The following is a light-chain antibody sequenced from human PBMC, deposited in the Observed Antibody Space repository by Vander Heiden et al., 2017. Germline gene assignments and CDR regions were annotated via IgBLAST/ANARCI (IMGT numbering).Light chain of an antibody. J-gene: IGKJ2*01. V-gene: IGKV1-39*01. Sequence: DIQMTQSPSSLSASVGDRVTITCRASQSISNYLNWYQKKPGKAPKLLIYAASNLQSGVPSRFSGSGSGTDFTLTISRLQREDFAPYYCQQSDSTPYTFGQGTKMEIK. CDR1: QSISNY. CDR3: QQSDSTPYT. CDR2: AAS.